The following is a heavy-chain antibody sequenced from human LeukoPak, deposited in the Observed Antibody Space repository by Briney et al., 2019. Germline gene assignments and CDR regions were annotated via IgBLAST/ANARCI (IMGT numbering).Heavy chain of an antibody. J-gene: IGHJ3*02. V-gene: IGHV3-23*01. CDR1: GFTFSSYA. CDR2: IIGSGSST. Sequence: GGSLRLSCAASGFTFSSYAMSWVRQAPGKGLEWVSAIIGSGSSTYYADSVKGRFTISRDNSKNTLYLQMNSLRAEDTAVYYCAKGLGYCSSTSCPSDAFDIWGQGTMVTVSS. D-gene: IGHD2-2*01. CDR3: AKGLGYCSSTSCPSDAFDI.